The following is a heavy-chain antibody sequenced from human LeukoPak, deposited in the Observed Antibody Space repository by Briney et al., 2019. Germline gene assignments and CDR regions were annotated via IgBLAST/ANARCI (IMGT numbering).Heavy chain of an antibody. J-gene: IGHJ6*02. CDR1: GFTFDDYA. V-gene: IGHV3-9*01. CDR3: AKDKGKSSSCIGLCSYYYGMAV. Sequence: GGSLRLSCAASGFTFDDYAMHWVRQAPGKGLEWVSGISWKSGRIGYADSVKGRFTISRDNAKNSLYLQMNSLKTEDTALYYCAKDKGKSSSCIGLCSYYYGMAVWGQGTTVTVSS. CDR2: ISWKSGRI. D-gene: IGHD2-2*01.